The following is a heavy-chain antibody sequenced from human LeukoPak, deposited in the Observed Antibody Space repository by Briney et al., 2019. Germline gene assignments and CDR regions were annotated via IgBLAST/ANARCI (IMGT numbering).Heavy chain of an antibody. V-gene: IGHV1-46*01. CDR2: ISPSGGST. CDR3: ARVPYYDSSGYDN. D-gene: IGHD3-22*01. CDR1: GYTFTSYY. Sequence: GASVKVSCKASGYTFTSYYIHWVRQAPGQGLEWMGVISPSGGSTTYAQKFQGRVTMTRDTSTSTVYMELSSLTSEDTAVYYCARVPYYDSSGYDNWGQGTLVTVSS. J-gene: IGHJ4*02.